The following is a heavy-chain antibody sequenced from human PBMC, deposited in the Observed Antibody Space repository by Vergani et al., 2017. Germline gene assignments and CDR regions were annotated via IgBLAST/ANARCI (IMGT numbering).Heavy chain of an antibody. D-gene: IGHD3-22*01. CDR1: GGSISSSSYY. V-gene: IGHV4-39*01. J-gene: IGHJ6*03. CDR3: XRCPWGYYDSSGYSYYYYMDV. CDR2: IYYSGST. Sequence: QLQLQESGPGLVKPSETLSLTCTVSGGSISSSSYYWGWIRQPPGKGLEWIGSIYYSGSTYYNPSLKSRVTISVDTSKNQFSLKLSSVTAADTAVYYCXRCPWGYYDSSGYSYYYYMDVWGKGTTVTVSS.